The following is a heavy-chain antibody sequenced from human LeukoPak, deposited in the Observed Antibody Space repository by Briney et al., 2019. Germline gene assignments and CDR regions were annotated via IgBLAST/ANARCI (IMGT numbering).Heavy chain of an antibody. D-gene: IGHD6-6*01. CDR3: ARDLGIAARAIFDY. CDR1: GFTFSSYT. Sequence: GGSLRLSCAASGFTFSSYTMNWVRQAPGKGLEWVSDISSSGSTICYADSVKGRFTISRDNAKNSLYLQMNSLRNEDTAVYYCARDLGIAARAIFDYWGQGTLVTVSS. V-gene: IGHV3-48*02. J-gene: IGHJ4*02. CDR2: ISSSGSTI.